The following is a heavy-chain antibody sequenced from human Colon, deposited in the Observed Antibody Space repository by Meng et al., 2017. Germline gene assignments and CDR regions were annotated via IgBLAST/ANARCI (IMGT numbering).Heavy chain of an antibody. CDR3: AKSVVVVVAAVDKAFDI. J-gene: IGHJ3*02. CDR2: ISGSGGST. Sequence: GGSLRLSCAASGFTFSSYAMSWVRQAPGKGLEWVSAISGSGGSTYYADSVKGRFTISRDNSKNTLYLQMNSLRAEDTAVYYCAKSVVVVVAAVDKAFDIWGQGTMVTVSS. V-gene: IGHV3-23*01. CDR1: GFTFSSYA. D-gene: IGHD2-15*01.